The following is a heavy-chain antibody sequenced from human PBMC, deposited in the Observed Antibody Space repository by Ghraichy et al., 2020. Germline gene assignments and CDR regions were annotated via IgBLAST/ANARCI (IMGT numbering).Heavy chain of an antibody. J-gene: IGHJ4*02. V-gene: IGHV3-23*01. Sequence: GGSLRLSCAASGFTFSSYAMSWVRQAPGKGLEWVSTISGGGYLTYYADSVKGRFTISRDNSKNTLYLQMNSLRADDTGVYYCAKDGHPSARQLAIDYWGQGTLVTVSS. CDR1: GFTFSSYA. D-gene: IGHD6-6*01. CDR3: AKDGHPSARQLAIDY. CDR2: ISGGGYLT.